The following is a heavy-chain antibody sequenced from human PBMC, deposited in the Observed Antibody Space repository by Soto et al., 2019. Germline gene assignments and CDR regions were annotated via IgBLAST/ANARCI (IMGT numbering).Heavy chain of an antibody. CDR1: GYTLNTYY. CDR3: ARGGGFSPYYYNLDV. V-gene: IGHV1-46*02. CDR2: INPRGGGT. D-gene: IGHD2-15*01. Sequence: ASVQVSCKASGYTLNTYYMHWLRQAPGQGPEWMGIINPRGGGTTYAQNFQNRVTMTSDTSSSTVYMELSSLRSEDTAVYYCARGGGFSPYYYNLDVWGQGTTVTVSS. J-gene: IGHJ6*02.